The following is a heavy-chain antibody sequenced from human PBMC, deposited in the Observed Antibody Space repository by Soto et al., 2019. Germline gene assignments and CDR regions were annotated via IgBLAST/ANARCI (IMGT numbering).Heavy chain of an antibody. V-gene: IGHV1-18*01. Sequence: ASVKASCKASGYSFTTYGISWVRQAPGQGLEWMGWISGYNGDTNNAQKFQDRVTMTIDRSTTTAYLELRSLTSDDTAVYYCAKNGHPPYYYYGMDVWG. CDR2: ISGYNGDT. J-gene: IGHJ6*02. CDR1: GYSFTTYG. D-gene: IGHD2-8*01. CDR3: AKNGHPPYYYYGMDV.